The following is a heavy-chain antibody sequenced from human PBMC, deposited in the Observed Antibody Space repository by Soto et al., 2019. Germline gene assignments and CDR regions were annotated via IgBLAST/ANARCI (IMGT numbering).Heavy chain of an antibody. V-gene: IGHV3-7*03. Sequence: EVLVVESGGGLVQPGGSLRLSCAVSGFTFSGGYWMKWVRQAPGKGLEWVATIKEDGRETYYVDSVKGRFTISRDSAKNSLYLQLTSLRAKDPALYYLASTRGYWGQGTWSPSPQ. CDR3: ASTRGY. D-gene: IGHD3-3*01. CDR1: GFTFSGGYW. CDR2: IKEDGRET. J-gene: IGHJ4*02.